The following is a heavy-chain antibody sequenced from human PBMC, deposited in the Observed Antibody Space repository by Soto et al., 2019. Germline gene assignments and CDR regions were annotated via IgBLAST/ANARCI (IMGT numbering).Heavy chain of an antibody. CDR1: GFTFRTYG. Sequence: EVQLVESGGGLVKPGGSLRLSCAASGFTFRTYGMNWVRRAPGGGLEWVASISSSGSFIYYADSVKGRFTISRDDAEKSLYLQMNGLRAEDTALYYCAREPEGIAAALDYWGRGTLVTVSS. CDR2: ISSSGSFI. CDR3: AREPEGIAAALDY. J-gene: IGHJ4*02. D-gene: IGHD6-13*01. V-gene: IGHV3-21*01.